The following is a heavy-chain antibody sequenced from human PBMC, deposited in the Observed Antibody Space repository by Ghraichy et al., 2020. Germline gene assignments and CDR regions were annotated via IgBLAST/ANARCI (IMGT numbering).Heavy chain of an antibody. D-gene: IGHD1-26*01. CDR1: GGSVSTGGSY. CDR2: ISYSAST. V-gene: IGHV4-61*08. Sequence: SETLSLTCTVSGGSVSTGGSYWSWIRQPPGKGLEWIGYISYSASTNYNPSLNGRVTISVDTSKNQFSLKLSSVTAADTAVYYCARTSGGSDYLGFFDYCGQGTLVTVSS. J-gene: IGHJ4*02. CDR3: ARTSGGSDYLGFFDY.